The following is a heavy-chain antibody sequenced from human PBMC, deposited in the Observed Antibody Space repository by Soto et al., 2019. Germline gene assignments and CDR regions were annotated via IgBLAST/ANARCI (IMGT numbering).Heavy chain of an antibody. V-gene: IGHV1-2*02. J-gene: IGHJ3*01. Sequence: ASVKVSCKASGYSFTGHYIHWVRQAPGQGLEWMGWFNPHSGATNYAASFQGRVTMTRDTSISTAYMKLSRLRSDDTAVYYCARGLGYCSNGVCYDAFDVWGQGTMVTVSS. CDR3: ARGLGYCSNGVCYDAFDV. CDR2: FNPHSGAT. D-gene: IGHD2-8*01. CDR1: GYSFTGHY.